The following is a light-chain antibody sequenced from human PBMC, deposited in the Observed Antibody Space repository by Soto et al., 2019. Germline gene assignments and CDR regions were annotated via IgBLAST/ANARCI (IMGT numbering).Light chain of an antibody. J-gene: IGLJ1*01. CDR3: SSYAGRNKSV. Sequence: SALTQPPSASGSPGQSVTISCTGTSSDVGGYNYVSWYQQHPGKAPKLMIYEVSKRPSGVPDRFSGSKSGNTASLTVSGLQPEDEADYYCSSYAGRNKSVFGPRTKGAVL. V-gene: IGLV2-8*01. CDR2: EVS. CDR1: SSDVGGYNY.